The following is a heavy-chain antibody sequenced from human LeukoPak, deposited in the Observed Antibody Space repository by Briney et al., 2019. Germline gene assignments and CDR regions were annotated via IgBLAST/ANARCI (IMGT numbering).Heavy chain of an antibody. V-gene: IGHV3-23*01. D-gene: IGHD3-22*01. CDR2: ISGTGGNT. CDR3: AKAQSSGFYWYFDC. J-gene: IGHJ4*02. CDR1: GFTFSSYA. Sequence: PGGSLTLSCAASGFTFSSYAMSWVRQAPGKGLEWVSAISGTGGNTYYADSVKGRFTISRDNSKNTLYLQMNSLRDEDTAVYYCAKAQSSGFYWYFDCWGQGTLVTVSS.